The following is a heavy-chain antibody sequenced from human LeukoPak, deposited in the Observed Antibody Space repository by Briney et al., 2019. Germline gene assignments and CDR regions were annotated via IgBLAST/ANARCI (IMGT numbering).Heavy chain of an antibody. Sequence: PSETLSLTCTVSGGSISSGGYYWSWIRQHPGKGLEWIGYIYYSGSTYYNPSLKSRVTISVGTSKNQFSLKLSSVTAADTAVYYCARGAENYRYYYYYYGMDVWGQGTTVTVSS. CDR2: IYYSGST. CDR3: ARGAENYRYYYYYYGMDV. J-gene: IGHJ6*02. CDR1: GGSISSGGYY. V-gene: IGHV4-31*03. D-gene: IGHD1-7*01.